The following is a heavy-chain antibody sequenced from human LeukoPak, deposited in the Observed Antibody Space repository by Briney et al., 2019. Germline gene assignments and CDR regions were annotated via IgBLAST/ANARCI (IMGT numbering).Heavy chain of an antibody. D-gene: IGHD2-21*02. V-gene: IGHV1-69*01. CDR1: GGTFSSYA. J-gene: IGHJ4*02. CDR3: ARSSVVTAITPFGY. Sequence: SVKVSCKASGGTFSSYAISWVRQAPGQGLEWMGGIIPIFGTANYAQKFQGRVTITADESTSTAYMELSSLRSEDTAVYHCARSSVVTAITPFGYWGQGTLVTVSS. CDR2: IIPIFGTA.